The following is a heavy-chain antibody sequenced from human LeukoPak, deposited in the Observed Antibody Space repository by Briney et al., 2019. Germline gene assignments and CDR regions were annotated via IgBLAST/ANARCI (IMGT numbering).Heavy chain of an antibody. D-gene: IGHD3-3*01. Sequence: SETPSLTCTVSGGSISSGGYYWSWIRQHPGKGLEWIGYIYYSGSTYYNPSLKSRVTISVDTSKNQFSLKLSSVTAADTAVYYCAREGYDFWSAYYYGMDVWGQGTTVIVSS. J-gene: IGHJ6*02. CDR1: GGSISSGGYY. CDR3: AREGYDFWSAYYYGMDV. V-gene: IGHV4-31*03. CDR2: IYYSGST.